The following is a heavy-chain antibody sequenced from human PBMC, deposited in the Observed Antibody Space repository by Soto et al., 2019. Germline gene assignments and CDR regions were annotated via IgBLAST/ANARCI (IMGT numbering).Heavy chain of an antibody. CDR3: ARESYYGSGATVVGY. CDR1: GGSISNFY. D-gene: IGHD3-10*01. V-gene: IGHV4-59*01. CDR2: IYYSGTT. Sequence: PSETLSLTCTVSGGSISNFYWSWIRQPPGKGLEWIGYIYYSGTTSYNPSLNSRVTISVDTSKNQSSLKLNSVTAADTAVYYCARESYYGSGATVVGYWGLGTLVTVSS. J-gene: IGHJ4*02.